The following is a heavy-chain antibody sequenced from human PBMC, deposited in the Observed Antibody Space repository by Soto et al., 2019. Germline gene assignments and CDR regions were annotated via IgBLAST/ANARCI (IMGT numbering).Heavy chain of an antibody. D-gene: IGHD3-10*01. CDR3: AKGGDYGSGSSFFGY. J-gene: IGHJ4*02. CDR2: ISYDGSNK. CDR1: GFTFSSYG. Sequence: QVQLVESGGGVVQPGRSLRLSCAASGFTFSSYGMHWVRQAPGKGLEWVAVISYDGSNKYYADSVKGRFTISRDNSKNPLYLQMNSLRAEDTAVYYCAKGGDYGSGSSFFGYWGQGTLVTVSS. V-gene: IGHV3-30*18.